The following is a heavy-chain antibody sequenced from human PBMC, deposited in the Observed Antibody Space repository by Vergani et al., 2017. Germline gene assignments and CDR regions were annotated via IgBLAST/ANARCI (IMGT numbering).Heavy chain of an antibody. V-gene: IGHV4-38-2*02. CDR1: GYSISSGYY. CDR2: IYHSGST. Sequence: QVQLQESGPGLVKPSETLSLTCTVSGYSISSGYYWGWIRHPPGKGLEWIGSIYHSGSTSYNPSRKSRVTISVDTSKNQFSLKLSAVTAADTAVYYCARDGIAVAGTSYWGQGTLVTVSS. J-gene: IGHJ4*02. CDR3: ARDGIAVAGTSY. D-gene: IGHD6-19*01.